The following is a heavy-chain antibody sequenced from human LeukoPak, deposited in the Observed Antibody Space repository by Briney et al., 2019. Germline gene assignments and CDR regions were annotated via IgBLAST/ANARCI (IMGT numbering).Heavy chain of an antibody. CDR3: ARGGDYGDYVFHY. D-gene: IGHD4-17*01. Sequence: PSETLSLTCTVSGASVSGSPYYWGWIRQPPGKGLEWIGSIYSSGSTYYNASLQSRVTISIETSKNQFSLKLYSVTAADTAVYYCARGGDYGDYVFHYWGQGTLVTVSS. CDR2: IYSSGST. J-gene: IGHJ4*02. V-gene: IGHV4-39*07. CDR1: GASVSGSPYY.